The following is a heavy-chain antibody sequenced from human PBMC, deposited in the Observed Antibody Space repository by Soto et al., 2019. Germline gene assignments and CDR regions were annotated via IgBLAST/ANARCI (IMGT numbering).Heavy chain of an antibody. CDR1: GGSVSSGSYY. J-gene: IGHJ6*02. Sequence: SETLSLTCTVSGGSVSSGSYYWSWIRQPPGKGLEWIGYIYYSGSTNYNPSLKSRVTISVDTSKNQFSLKLSSVTAADTAVYYCAREQLVHNCYYYYGMDVWGQGTTVTVSS. CDR3: AREQLVHNCYYYYGMDV. D-gene: IGHD6-6*01. V-gene: IGHV4-61*01. CDR2: IYYSGST.